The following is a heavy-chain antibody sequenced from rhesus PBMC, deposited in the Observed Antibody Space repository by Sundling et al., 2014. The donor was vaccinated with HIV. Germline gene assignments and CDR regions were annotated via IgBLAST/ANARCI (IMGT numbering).Heavy chain of an antibody. CDR1: GYSVSSDYS. J-gene: IGHJ4*01. D-gene: IGHD3-9*01. CDR2: ISGSGGNN. Sequence: QVQLQESGPGLVKPSETLSLTCVVSGYSVSSDYSWNWIRQPPGKGLEWIGSISGSGGNNSLKPSLQSRVTLSVDTSKNQFSLKLRSVTAADTAVYYCARDEAPRFGYWGQGVLVTVSS. CDR3: ARDEAPRFGY. V-gene: IGHV4-127*01.